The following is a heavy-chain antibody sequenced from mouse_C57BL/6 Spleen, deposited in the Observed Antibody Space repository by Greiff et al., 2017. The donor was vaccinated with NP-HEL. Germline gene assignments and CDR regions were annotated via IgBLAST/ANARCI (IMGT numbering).Heavy chain of an antibody. CDR3: ARDGVLRYPDY. Sequence: VQLQQPGAELVKPGASVKLSCKASGYTFTSYWMHWVKQRPGQGLEWIGMIHPNSGSTNYNEKFKSKATLTVDKSSSTAYMQLSSLTSEDSAVYYCARDGVLRYPDYWGQGTTLTVSS. D-gene: IGHD1-1*01. CDR1: GYTFTSYW. CDR2: IHPNSGST. V-gene: IGHV1-64*01. J-gene: IGHJ2*01.